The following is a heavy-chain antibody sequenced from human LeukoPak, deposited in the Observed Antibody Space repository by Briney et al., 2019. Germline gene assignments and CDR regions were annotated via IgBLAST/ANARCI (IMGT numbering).Heavy chain of an antibody. CDR2: INPSSGDT. V-gene: IGHV1-2*06. CDR3: ATTSGYFYY. J-gene: IGHJ4*02. D-gene: IGHD1-26*01. Sequence: ASVTVSCTASAYTFTDYYVHWVRQAPGQGLEWMGRINPSSGDTNYAQNFQGRVTMTRDTSINTAYMELSRLRSDDTAVYYCATTSGYFYYWGQGTLVTVSS. CDR1: AYTFTDYY.